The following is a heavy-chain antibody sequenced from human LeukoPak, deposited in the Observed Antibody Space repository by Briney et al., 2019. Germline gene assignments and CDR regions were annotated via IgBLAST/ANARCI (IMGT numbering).Heavy chain of an antibody. J-gene: IGHJ6*02. Sequence: PGGSLRLSCAASGFTFSCYAMPWVRQAPGRGLEWVSAISGSGGSTYYADSVKGRFTISRDNSKNTLYLQMSSLRVEDTAAYYCAKLLYYQYYYGMDVWGQGTTVTVSS. CDR2: ISGSGGST. V-gene: IGHV3-23*01. CDR3: AKLLYYQYYYGMDV. CDR1: GFTFSCYA.